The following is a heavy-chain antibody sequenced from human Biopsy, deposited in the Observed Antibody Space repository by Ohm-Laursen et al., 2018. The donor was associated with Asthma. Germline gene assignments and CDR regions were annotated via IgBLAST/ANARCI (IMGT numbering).Heavy chain of an antibody. CDR2: INSVFGTT. CDR1: GGTFNTYV. Sequence: AASVRVSCKSLGGTFNTYVIGWGRQAPGQGLVWMGGINSVFGTTTYPQKFQDRVTITADDSTSTVYMELSSLRSEDTAVYYCARKAGSCISRTCYSLDFWGQGPLVTVSS. J-gene: IGHJ4*02. D-gene: IGHD2-2*01. CDR3: ARKAGSCISRTCYSLDF. V-gene: IGHV1-69*13.